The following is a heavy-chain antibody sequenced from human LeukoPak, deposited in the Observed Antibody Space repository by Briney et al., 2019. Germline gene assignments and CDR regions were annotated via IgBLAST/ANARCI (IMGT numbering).Heavy chain of an antibody. CDR1: GFTLSSYA. CDR2: ISGGGGST. J-gene: IGHJ4*02. V-gene: IGHV3-23*01. Sequence: GGSLRLSCAASGFTLSSYAMGWVRQAPGKGLEWVSAISGGGGSTKYADCVKGRFTISRDNSKNTLDLQMNSRRAEDTAVYYCVKDRATYYYDSSGYPFDYWGQGTLVTVSS. D-gene: IGHD3-22*01. CDR3: VKDRATYYYDSSGYPFDY.